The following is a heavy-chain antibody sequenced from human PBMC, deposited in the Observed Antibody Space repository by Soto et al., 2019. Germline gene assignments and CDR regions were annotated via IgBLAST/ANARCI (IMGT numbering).Heavy chain of an antibody. CDR2: ISGSGGST. CDR1: GFTFSSYA. Sequence: GGSLRLSCAASGFTFSSYAMSWVRQAPGKGLEWVSAISGSGGSTYYADSVKGRFTISRDNSKNTLYLQMNSLRAEDTAVYYCAKDLSYGSGSYIRVPNWFDPWGQGTLVTVSS. D-gene: IGHD3-10*01. V-gene: IGHV3-23*01. J-gene: IGHJ5*02. CDR3: AKDLSYGSGSYIRVPNWFDP.